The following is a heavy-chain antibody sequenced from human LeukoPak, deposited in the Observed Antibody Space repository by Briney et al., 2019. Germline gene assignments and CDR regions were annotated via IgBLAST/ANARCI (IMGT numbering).Heavy chain of an antibody. Sequence: GGTLRLSCVASGLTVSSYSMNWVRQAPGKGLEWVSYISSSSSTIYYADSVKGRFTISRDNAKNSLDLQMNSLRDEDTAVYYCARARASGRSGFDYWGQGTLVTVSS. V-gene: IGHV3-48*02. CDR1: GLTVSSYS. D-gene: IGHD2-15*01. CDR2: ISSSSSTI. J-gene: IGHJ4*02. CDR3: ARARASGRSGFDY.